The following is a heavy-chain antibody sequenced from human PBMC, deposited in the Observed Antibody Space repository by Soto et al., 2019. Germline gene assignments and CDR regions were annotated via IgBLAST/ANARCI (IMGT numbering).Heavy chain of an antibody. V-gene: IGHV1-18*04. D-gene: IGHD5-12*01. CDR1: GYTFTSYG. CDR2: ISAYNGNT. Sequence: ASVKVSCKASGYTFTSYGISWVRQAPGQGLEWMGWISAYNGNTNYAQKPQGRVTMTTDTSTSTAYMELRSLRSDDTAVYYCARAEWLRYYYGMDVWGQGTTVTVSS. J-gene: IGHJ6*02. CDR3: ARAEWLRYYYGMDV.